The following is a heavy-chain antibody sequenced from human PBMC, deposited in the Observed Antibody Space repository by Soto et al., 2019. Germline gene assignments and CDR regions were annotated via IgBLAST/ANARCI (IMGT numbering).Heavy chain of an antibody. CDR1: GDSVSSNSAA. D-gene: IGHD5-12*01. V-gene: IGHV6-1*01. Sequence: SPTLSLPCAISGDSVSSNSAAWNWIRQSPSRGLEWLGRTYYRSKWYNDYAVSVKSRITINQDTSKNQFSLQLNSVTPEDTAVYYCARDHIVATKVGFDYWGQGTLVTVSS. CDR3: ARDHIVATKVGFDY. J-gene: IGHJ4*02. CDR2: TYYRSKWYN.